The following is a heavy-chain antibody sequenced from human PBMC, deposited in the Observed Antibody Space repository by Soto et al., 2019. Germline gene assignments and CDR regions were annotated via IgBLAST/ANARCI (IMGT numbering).Heavy chain of an antibody. D-gene: IGHD3-10*01. CDR1: GFDFSSNS. CDR2: ISATGDKT. Sequence: EVQLLESGGGLVQPGGSLRLSCAASGFDFSSNSMTWVRQAPGKGLEWVSGISATGDKTFDLDSVRGRFTVSRDIYKNILYLHMSSLRAEDTAVYYCTKWSGFGDAWGQGTLVTVSS. V-gene: IGHV3-23*01. J-gene: IGHJ5*02. CDR3: TKWSGFGDA.